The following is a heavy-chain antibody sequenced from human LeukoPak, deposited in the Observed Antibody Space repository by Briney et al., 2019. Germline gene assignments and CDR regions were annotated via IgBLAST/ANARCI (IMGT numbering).Heavy chain of an antibody. V-gene: IGHV4-59*01. D-gene: IGHD6-6*01. CDR2: IYYSGST. CDR1: GGSISSYY. J-gene: IGHJ6*03. CDR3: ARVGAARFYYYYMDV. Sequence: PSETLSLTCTVSGGSISSYYWSWIRQPPGKGLEWIGYIYYSGSTNYNPSLKSRVTISVDTSKNQFSLKLSSVTAADTAVYYCARVGAARFYYYYMDVWGKGTTVTVS.